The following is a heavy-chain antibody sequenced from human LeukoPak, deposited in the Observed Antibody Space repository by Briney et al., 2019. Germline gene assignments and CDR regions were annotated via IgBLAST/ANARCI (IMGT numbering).Heavy chain of an antibody. J-gene: IGHJ4*02. V-gene: IGHV1-2*02. Sequence: ASVKVSCKASGYTFTGYYMRWVRQAPGQGLEWMGWINPNSGGTNYAQKFQGRVTMTRDTSISTAYMELSRLRSDDTAVYYCARPMEGATTDFDYWGQGTLVTVSS. D-gene: IGHD1-26*01. CDR1: GYTFTGYY. CDR3: ARPMEGATTDFDY. CDR2: INPNSGGT.